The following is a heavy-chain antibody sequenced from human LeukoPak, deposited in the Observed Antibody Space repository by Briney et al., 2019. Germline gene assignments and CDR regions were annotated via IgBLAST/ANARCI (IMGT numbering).Heavy chain of an antibody. D-gene: IGHD3-10*01. J-gene: IGHJ5*02. CDR3: ARGETMVRGFSGFDP. CDR2: IYPGDSYT. V-gene: IGHV5-51*01. CDR1: GYSFTSYW. Sequence: GESLKISCKGSGYSFTSYWIGWVRQMPGKGLEGMGIIYPGDSYTRYSPSFQGQVTISADKSISTAYPQWSSLKASDTAMYYCARGETMVRGFSGFDPWGQGTLVTVSS.